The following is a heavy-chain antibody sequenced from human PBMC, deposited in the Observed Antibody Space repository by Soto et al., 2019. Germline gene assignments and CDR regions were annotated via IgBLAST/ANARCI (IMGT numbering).Heavy chain of an antibody. CDR1: GFTFSSYG. Sequence: PGGSLRLSCAASGFTFSSYGMHWVRQAPGKGLEWVAVIWYDGSNKYYADSVKGRFTISRDNSKNTLYLQMNRLRAEDTALYYCWSRPRTAGDDSFDHWGQGXLVTVSS. V-gene: IGHV3-33*01. CDR3: WSRPRTAGDDSFDH. CDR2: IWYDGSNK. J-gene: IGHJ4*02. D-gene: IGHD6-13*01.